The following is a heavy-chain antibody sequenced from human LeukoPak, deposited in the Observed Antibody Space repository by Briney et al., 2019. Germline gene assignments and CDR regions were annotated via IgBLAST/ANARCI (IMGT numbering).Heavy chain of an antibody. CDR2: ISAYNGYT. D-gene: IGHD3-10*01. CDR1: GYTFTSYG. Sequence: ASVKVSCKAPGYTFTSYGISWVRQAPGQGLEWMGWISAYNGYTSYAHNFQGRVTMTTDASTSTAYMELRSLRSDDTAVYYCVREVTMVRGVITFYHYNGMDVWGQGTAVTVSS. J-gene: IGHJ6*02. CDR3: VREVTMVRGVITFYHYNGMDV. V-gene: IGHV1-18*01.